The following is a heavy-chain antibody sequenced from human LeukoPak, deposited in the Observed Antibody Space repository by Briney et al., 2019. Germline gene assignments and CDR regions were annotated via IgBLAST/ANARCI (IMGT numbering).Heavy chain of an antibody. CDR2: IYYTGST. V-gene: IGHV4-59*01. Sequence: SETLSLTCTVSGGFITNYHWSWIRQPPGKGLEVIGYIYYTGSTNYNPSLRSRVAMSVDTSKNQLSLKWNSVTAADTAVYYCARDHLTFYFDYWGQGILVTVSS. J-gene: IGHJ4*02. CDR3: ARDHLTFYFDY. CDR1: GGFITNYH. D-gene: IGHD3-9*01.